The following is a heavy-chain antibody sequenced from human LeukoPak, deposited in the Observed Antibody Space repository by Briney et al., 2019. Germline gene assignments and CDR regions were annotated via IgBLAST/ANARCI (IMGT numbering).Heavy chain of an antibody. CDR3: ARLGGNSDPDAFDI. Sequence: GESLKISCTGSGYIFSNYWIGWVRQMPGKGLEWMGIIYPGDSDVRYSPSFQGQVIMSADKSISTAYLQWSGLKASDTAMYYCARLGGNSDPDAFDIWGQGTMVTVSS. V-gene: IGHV5-51*01. CDR1: GYIFSNYW. D-gene: IGHD4-23*01. J-gene: IGHJ3*02. CDR2: IYPGDSDV.